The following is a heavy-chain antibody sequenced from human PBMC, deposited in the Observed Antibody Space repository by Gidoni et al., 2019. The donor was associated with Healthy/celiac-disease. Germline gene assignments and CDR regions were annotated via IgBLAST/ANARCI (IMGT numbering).Heavy chain of an antibody. CDR2: IIPICGTA. D-gene: IGHD6-13*01. J-gene: IGHJ5*02. CDR1: GGTFSSYA. CDR3: ARDYRTGYSSSLRGFDP. V-gene: IGHV1-69*01. Sequence: QVQLVQSGAEVKKPGSSVKVSCKASGGTFSSYAISWVRQAPGQGLEWMGGIIPICGTANYAQKFQGRVTITADESTSTAYMELSSLRSEDTAVYYCARDYRTGYSSSLRGFDPWGQGTLVTVSS.